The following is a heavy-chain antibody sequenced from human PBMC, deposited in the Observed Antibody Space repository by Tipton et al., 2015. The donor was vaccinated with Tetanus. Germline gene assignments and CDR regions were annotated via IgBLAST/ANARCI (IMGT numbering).Heavy chain of an antibody. J-gene: IGHJ4*02. D-gene: IGHD3-9*01. CDR2: ITNKADGGTT. CDR3: TTSGMVGSGYRVDY. CDR1: GLFFKNAW. V-gene: IGHV3-15*07. Sequence: SLRLSCATSGLFFKNAWMNWVRQAPGKGLEWVGRITNKADGGTTDYSARVKDRFSISRDDSKDTLFLQMNSLKTEDTAVYYCTTSGMVGSGYRVDYWGRGTLVVVSS.